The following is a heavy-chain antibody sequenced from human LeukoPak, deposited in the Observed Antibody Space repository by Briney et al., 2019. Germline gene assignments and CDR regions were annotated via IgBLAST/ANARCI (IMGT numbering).Heavy chain of an antibody. CDR1: GGSISSHY. J-gene: IGHJ1*01. CDR2: IYDTGSS. D-gene: IGHD3-22*01. Sequence: PSETLSLTCTVPGGSISSHYWSWIRQPPGKGLEWIAYIYDTGSSNYNPSLKSRVSISVDMSKNQFSLKLSSVTAADTAVYYCARADSSGFQYFQYWGQGTLVTVSS. CDR3: ARADSSGFQYFQY. V-gene: IGHV4-59*11.